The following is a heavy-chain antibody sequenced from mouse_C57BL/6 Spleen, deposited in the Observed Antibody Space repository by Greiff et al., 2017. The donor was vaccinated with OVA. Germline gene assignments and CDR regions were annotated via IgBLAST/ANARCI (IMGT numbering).Heavy chain of an antibody. J-gene: IGHJ3*01. D-gene: IGHD3-2*02. CDR1: GFSLTSYA. V-gene: IGHV2-9-1*01. Sequence: QVQLQQSGPGLVAPSQSLSITCTVSGFSLTSYAISWVRQPPGQGLEWLGVIWTGGGTNYNSALKSRLSISKDNSKSQVFLKMNRLQTDDTDRYYCASEEKGTAQATWFDYWGQGTLVTVSA. CDR3: ASEEKGTAQATWFDY. CDR2: IWTGGGT.